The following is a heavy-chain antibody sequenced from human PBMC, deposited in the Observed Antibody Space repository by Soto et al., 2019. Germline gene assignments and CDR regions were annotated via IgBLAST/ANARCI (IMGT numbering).Heavy chain of an antibody. Sequence: QVQLVQSGAEVKKPGASVKVSCKVSGYTLTELSMHCVRQAPGEALEWMGSSDPEDGETIYAQKFLVRVTMTEDTSTDTAYMELSSLRSEDKAVYYCATGGDSLDAFDLWVQGTMVTVSS. CDR1: GYTLTELS. CDR2: SDPEDGET. D-gene: IGHD4-17*01. V-gene: IGHV1-24*01. CDR3: ATGGDSLDAFDL. J-gene: IGHJ3*01.